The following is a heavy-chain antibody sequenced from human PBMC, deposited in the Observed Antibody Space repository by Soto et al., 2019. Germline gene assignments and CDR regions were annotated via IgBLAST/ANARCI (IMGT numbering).Heavy chain of an antibody. CDR2: ISGSGGST. CDR3: AKARATEGNRVGSGSYSTFDY. J-gene: IGHJ4*02. D-gene: IGHD3-10*01. Sequence: LSLTCAASGFTFSSYAMSWVRQAPGKGLEWVSAISGSGGSTYYADSVKGRFTISRDNSKNMLYLQMNSLRAEDTAVYYCAKARATEGNRVGSGSYSTFDYWGQGTLVTVSS. CDR1: GFTFSSYA. V-gene: IGHV3-23*01.